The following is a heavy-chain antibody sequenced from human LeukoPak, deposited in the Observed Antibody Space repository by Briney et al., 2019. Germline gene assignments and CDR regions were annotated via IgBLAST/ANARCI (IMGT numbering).Heavy chain of an antibody. CDR3: ARDFRPHYYGSGSYYNVDY. J-gene: IGHJ4*02. Sequence: GASVKVSCKVSGYTFTNYGISWVRQAPGQGLEWMGWINPNSGGTNYAQKFQGRVTMTRDTSISTAYMELSRLRSDDTAVYYCARDFRPHYYGSGSYYNVDYWGQGTLVTVSS. CDR1: GYTFTNYG. CDR2: INPNSGGT. V-gene: IGHV1-2*02. D-gene: IGHD3-10*01.